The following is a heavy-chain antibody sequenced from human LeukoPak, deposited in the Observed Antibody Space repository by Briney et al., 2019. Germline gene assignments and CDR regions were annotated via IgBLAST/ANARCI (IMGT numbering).Heavy chain of an antibody. V-gene: IGHV4-59*08. D-gene: IGHD3-16*01. CDR3: ARRFAGALDY. Sequence: KPSETLSLTCTVSGGSISSYYWSWIRQPPGKGLEWIGYIYYSGSTNYNPSLKSRVTVSVDTSKNQFSLKLSSVTAADTAVYYCARRFAGALDYWGQGTLVTVSS. CDR2: IYYSGST. CDR1: GGSISSYY. J-gene: IGHJ4*02.